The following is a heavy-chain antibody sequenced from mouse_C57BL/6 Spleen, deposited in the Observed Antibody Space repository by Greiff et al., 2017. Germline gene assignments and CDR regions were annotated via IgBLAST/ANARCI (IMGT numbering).Heavy chain of an antibody. CDR3: ARRGNWEH. V-gene: IGHV1-55*01. Sequence: QVQLQQSGAELVKPGASVTMSCKAPGYTFTSYWITWVKQRPGQGLEWIGDIFPGSGSTNYNEKFKSKDTLTVDTSSSTASVQLSSLTSEDSAVYYYARRGNWEHWGQGTTLTVSS. CDR2: IFPGSGST. J-gene: IGHJ2*01. CDR1: GYTFTSYW. D-gene: IGHD4-1*01.